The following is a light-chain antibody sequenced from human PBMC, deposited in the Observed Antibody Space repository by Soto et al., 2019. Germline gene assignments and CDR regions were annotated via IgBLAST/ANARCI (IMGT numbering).Light chain of an antibody. CDR2: EVT. V-gene: IGLV2-14*01. Sequence: QSALTQPASVSGSPGQSITISCTGTSSDVGGYNFVSWYQQHPGKAPKLIIYEVTHRPSGVSNRFSGSKSGNTASLTISGLQAEDEADYYCSSFAGSRVLVLGGGTKLTVL. CDR3: SSFAGSRVLV. J-gene: IGLJ2*01. CDR1: SSDVGGYNF.